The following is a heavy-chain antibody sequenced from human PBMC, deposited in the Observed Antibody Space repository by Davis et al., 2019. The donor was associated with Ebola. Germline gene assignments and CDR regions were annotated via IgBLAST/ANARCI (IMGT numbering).Heavy chain of an antibody. J-gene: IGHJ4*02. V-gene: IGHV3-73*01. D-gene: IGHD1-26*01. CDR3: VTSKSGTYAY. CDR1: GFTFSGSA. Sequence: GGSLRLSCVASGFTFSGSAMHWVRQASGKGLEWVGRIRSKTNDYATGYGASVKGRFTISRDDSKNTVYLQMSSLKTEDTAVYYCVTSKSGTYAYWGQGSLVTVSS. CDR2: IRSKTNDYAT.